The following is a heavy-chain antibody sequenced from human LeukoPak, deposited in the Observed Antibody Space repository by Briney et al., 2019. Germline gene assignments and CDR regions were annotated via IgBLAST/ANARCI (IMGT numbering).Heavy chain of an antibody. J-gene: IGHJ4*02. CDR2: IYSGGST. Sequence: GGSLRLSCAASGFTFTSYSMNWVRQAPGKGLEWVSVIYSGGSTYYADSVKGRFTISRDNSKNTLYLQMNSLRAEDTAVYYRTTSNYYYDSNAWYWGQGTLVTVSS. V-gene: IGHV3-53*01. CDR1: GFTFTSYS. D-gene: IGHD3-22*01. CDR3: TTSNYYYDSNAWY.